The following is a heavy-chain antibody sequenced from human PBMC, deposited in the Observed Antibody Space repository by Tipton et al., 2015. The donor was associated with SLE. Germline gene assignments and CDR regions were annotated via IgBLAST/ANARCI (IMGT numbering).Heavy chain of an antibody. D-gene: IGHD4-11*01. CDR1: GGSISSHY. CDR3: ARYTVGTMEDP. J-gene: IGHJ5*02. V-gene: IGHV4-59*11. Sequence: TLSLTCTVSGGSISSHYWSWIRQPPGKTLEWIGYIYSGGSTNYNPSLKSRVSISVDTSKNQISLKLSSVTAADTAVYYCARYTVGTMEDPWGQGILVTVFS. CDR2: IYSGGST.